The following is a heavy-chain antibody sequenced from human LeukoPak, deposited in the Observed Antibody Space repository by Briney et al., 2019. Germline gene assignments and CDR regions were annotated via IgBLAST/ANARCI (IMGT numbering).Heavy chain of an antibody. J-gene: IGHJ1*01. CDR1: GFTFSSYA. V-gene: IGHV3-23*01. D-gene: IGHD6-13*01. Sequence: GGSLRLSCAASGFTFSSYAMSWVRQAPGKGLEWVSAISGSGGSTYYADSVKGRFTISRDNSKNTLYLQMNCLRAEDTAVYYCAKFSGAAVGSFYFQHWGQGTLVTVSS. CDR2: ISGSGGST. CDR3: AKFSGAAVGSFYFQH.